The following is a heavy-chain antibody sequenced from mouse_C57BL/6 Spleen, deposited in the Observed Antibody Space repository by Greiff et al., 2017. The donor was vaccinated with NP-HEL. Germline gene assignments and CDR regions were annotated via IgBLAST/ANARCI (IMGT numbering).Heavy chain of an antibody. D-gene: IGHD2-4*01. CDR1: GYTFTSYW. V-gene: IGHV1-69*01. J-gene: IGHJ3*01. CDR3: ARSGPRYDYDGARFAY. Sequence: VQLQQPGAELVMPGASVKLSCKASGYTFTSYWMHWVKQRPGQGLEWIGEIDPSDSYTNYNQKFKGKSTLTVDQSSSTAYMQLSSLTSEDSAVYYCARSGPRYDYDGARFAYWGQGTLVTVSA. CDR2: IDPSDSYT.